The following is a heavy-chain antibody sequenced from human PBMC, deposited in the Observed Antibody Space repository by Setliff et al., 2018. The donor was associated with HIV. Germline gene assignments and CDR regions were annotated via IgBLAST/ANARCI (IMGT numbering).Heavy chain of an antibody. CDR2: VSASGTT. J-gene: IGHJ4*02. V-gene: IGHV4-4*08. CDR1: GGSMSRVY. Sequence: SETLSLTCSVSGGSMSRVYWTWIRQPPGKGLEWIGYVSASGTTKYNPSLQSRVTISGDSSKNQFSLRLSSVTAADTAVYYCARSGSSSPYYFDYWGQGTLVTVSS. D-gene: IGHD6-6*01. CDR3: ARSGSSSPYYFDY.